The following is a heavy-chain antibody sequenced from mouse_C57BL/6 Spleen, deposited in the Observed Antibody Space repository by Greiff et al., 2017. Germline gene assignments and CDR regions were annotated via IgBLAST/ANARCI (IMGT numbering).Heavy chain of an antibody. V-gene: IGHV1-82*01. CDR3: ARDYDYDCWYVDV. CDR2: IYPGDGDT. D-gene: IGHD2-4*01. CDR1: GYAFSSSW. Sequence: VQLQQSGPELVKPGASVKISCKASGYAFSSSWMNWVKQRPGKGLEWIGRIYPGDGDTNYNGKFKGKATLPADKSASTAYMQLSSLTSEDSAVYFCARDYDYDCWYVDVWGTGTTVTVSS. J-gene: IGHJ1*03.